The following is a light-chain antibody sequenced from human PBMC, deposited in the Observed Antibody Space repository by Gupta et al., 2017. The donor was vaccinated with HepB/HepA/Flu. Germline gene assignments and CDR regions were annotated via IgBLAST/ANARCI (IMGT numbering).Light chain of an antibody. CDR1: SSAVGAYNY. CDR3: SSYTSSITVV. J-gene: IGLJ2*01. Sequence: QSALTQPASVSGSPGQSITIACTGTSSAVGAYNYVSWHQQHPAKAPKLMIYDVSNRPSGVSNRFSGSKAGNTASLTISGLQAEDEADYYCSSYTSSITVVFGGGTKLTVL. V-gene: IGLV2-14*03. CDR2: DVS.